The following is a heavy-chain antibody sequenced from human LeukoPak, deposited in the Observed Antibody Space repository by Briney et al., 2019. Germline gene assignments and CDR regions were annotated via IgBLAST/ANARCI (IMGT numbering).Heavy chain of an antibody. CDR1: GGTFSSYA. CDR3: ARGLNRYSSGWYDY. J-gene: IGHJ4*02. CDR2: IIPIFGTA. D-gene: IGHD6-19*01. Sequence: GASVKVSCKACGGTFSSYAISWVRQAPGQGLEWMGGIIPIFGTANYAQKFQGRVTITTDESTSTAYMELSSLRSEDTAVYYCARGLNRYSSGWYDYWGQGTLVTVSS. V-gene: IGHV1-69*05.